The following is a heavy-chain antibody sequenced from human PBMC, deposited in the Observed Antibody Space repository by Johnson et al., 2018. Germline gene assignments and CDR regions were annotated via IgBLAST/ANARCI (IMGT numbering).Heavy chain of an antibody. D-gene: IGHD6-13*01. CDR2: ISYDGSNK. J-gene: IGHJ3*02. Sequence: QVQLVESGGGVVQPGRSLRLSCAASGFTFSSYAMHWVRQAPGKGLEWVAVISYDGSNKYYADSVKGRYTISRDNSKNTLYLQMNSLRAEDTAVYYCARDKQLGAFDIWGKGTMVTVSS. CDR3: ARDKQLGAFDI. V-gene: IGHV3-30-3*01. CDR1: GFTFSSYA.